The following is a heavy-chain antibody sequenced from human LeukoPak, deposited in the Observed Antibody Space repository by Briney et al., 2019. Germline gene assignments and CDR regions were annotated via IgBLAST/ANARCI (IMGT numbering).Heavy chain of an antibody. CDR3: ARTGFTVTMLYPFDH. CDR2: IYYSGST. Sequence: SETLSLTCTVSGGSIRSYYWSWIRQPPGKGLEWIGYIYYSGSTNYNPSLKSRVSISVDTSKNQFSLKLSSVTAADTAVYYCARTGFTVTMLYPFDHWGQGTLVTVSS. D-gene: IGHD4-17*01. CDR1: GGSIRSYY. J-gene: IGHJ4*02. V-gene: IGHV4-59*01.